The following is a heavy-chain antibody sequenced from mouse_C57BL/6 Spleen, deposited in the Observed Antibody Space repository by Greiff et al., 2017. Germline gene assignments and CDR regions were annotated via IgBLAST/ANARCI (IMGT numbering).Heavy chain of an antibody. CDR2: IYPGSGNT. V-gene: IGHV1-66*01. CDR1: GYSFTSYY. Sequence: VQLQQSGPELVKPGASVKISCKASGYSFTSYYIHWVKQRPGQGLEWIGWIYPGSGNTKYNEKFKGKATLTADTSSSTAYMQLSSLTSEDSAVYYCARFYYGNYEYFDVWGTGTTVTVSS. CDR3: ARFYYGNYEYFDV. D-gene: IGHD2-1*01. J-gene: IGHJ1*03.